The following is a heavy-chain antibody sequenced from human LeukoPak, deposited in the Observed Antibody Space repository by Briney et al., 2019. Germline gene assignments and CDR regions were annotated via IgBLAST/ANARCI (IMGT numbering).Heavy chain of an antibody. Sequence: GGSLRLSCAASGFTFSSFDMSWVRQAPGKGLEWVSSIRSSGSSTYYADSVKGRVTVSRDNHKNTLFRQMNSLRAEDTAVYFCAKSRYSGSYFDYWGQGTLVTVYS. D-gene: IGHD1-26*01. CDR2: IRSSGSST. CDR3: AKSRYSGSYFDY. J-gene: IGHJ4*02. V-gene: IGHV3-23*01. CDR1: GFTFSSFD.